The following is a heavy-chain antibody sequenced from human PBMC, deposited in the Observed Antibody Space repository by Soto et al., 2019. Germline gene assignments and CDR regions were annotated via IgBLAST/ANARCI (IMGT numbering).Heavy chain of an antibody. J-gene: IGHJ6*02. Sequence: GESLKISCKGSGYSFTSYWISWVRQMPGKGLEWMGRIDPSDSYTNYSPSFQGHVTISADKSISTAYLQWSSLKASDTAMYYCARLPAYGQAAIANNYYYYGMDVCGQGTTVTVYS. CDR2: IDPSDSYT. D-gene: IGHD2-2*01. CDR3: ARLPAYGQAAIANNYYYYGMDV. CDR1: GYSFTSYW. V-gene: IGHV5-10-1*01.